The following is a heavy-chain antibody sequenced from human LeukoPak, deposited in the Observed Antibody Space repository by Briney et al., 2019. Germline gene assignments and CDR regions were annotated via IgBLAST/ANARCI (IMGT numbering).Heavy chain of an antibody. CDR1: GITFRNYG. Sequence: PGRSLRLSCAASGITFRNYGMHWVRQAPGKGLAWVAVIWYDGSNKDYADSAKGRFTVSRDNSRNTLFLQMNSLRVEDTAVYYCATDRATQYFDYWGQGTLVSVPS. CDR3: ATDRATQYFDY. D-gene: IGHD2-15*01. V-gene: IGHV3-33*02. CDR2: IWYDGSNK. J-gene: IGHJ4*02.